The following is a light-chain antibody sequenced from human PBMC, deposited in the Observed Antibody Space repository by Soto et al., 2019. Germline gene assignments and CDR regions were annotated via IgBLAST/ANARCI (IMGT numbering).Light chain of an antibody. CDR1: QSISSY. CDR2: AAS. J-gene: IGKJ5*01. CDR3: QQSYSTPIT. V-gene: IGKV1-39*01. Sequence: DIQMTQSPSSLSASVGDRVTITCRASQSISSYLNWYQQKPGKAPKLLIYAASSLQSGDPSRFSGSGSGTDFTLTFSSLQPEDFATYYCQQSYSTPITFGQGTRLEIK.